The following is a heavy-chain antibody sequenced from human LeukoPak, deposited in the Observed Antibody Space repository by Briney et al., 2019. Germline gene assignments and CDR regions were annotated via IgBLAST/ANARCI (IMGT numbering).Heavy chain of an antibody. V-gene: IGHV1-18*01. CDR3: ARDRPYDYVWGSDY. D-gene: IGHD3-16*01. J-gene: IGHJ4*02. CDR2: ISAYNGNT. Sequence: ASVTVSCTASGYTFTSYGISWVRQAPGQGLEWMGWISAYNGNTNYAQKLQGRVTMTTDTSTSTAYMELRSLRSDDTAVYYCARDRPYDYVWGSDYWGQGTLVTVSS. CDR1: GYTFTSYG.